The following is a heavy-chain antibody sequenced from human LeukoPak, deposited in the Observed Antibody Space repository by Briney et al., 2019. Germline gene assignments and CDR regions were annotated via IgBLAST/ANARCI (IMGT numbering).Heavy chain of an antibody. D-gene: IGHD3-10*01. V-gene: IGHV3-30*04. CDR1: GFTFSSYA. CDR3: ARCRLLWFGEFDAFDI. CDR2: ISYDGSNK. J-gene: IGHJ3*02. Sequence: GGSLRLSCAASGFTFSSYAMHWVRQAPGKGLEWVAVISYDGSNKYYADSVKGRFTISRDNSKNTLYLQMNSLRAEDTAVYYCARCRLLWFGEFDAFDIWGQGTMVTVSS.